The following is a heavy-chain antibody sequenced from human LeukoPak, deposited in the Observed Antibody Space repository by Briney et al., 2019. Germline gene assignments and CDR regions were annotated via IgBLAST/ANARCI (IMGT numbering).Heavy chain of an antibody. CDR2: IYPGDSDT. Sequence: GESLKISCKGSGYSFTSYWIGWVRQMPGKGLEWMGIIYPGDSDTRYSPSFQGQVTISADKSISTAYLQWSSLKASDTAMYYCARHLRSWSYYDSSGYPPVDAFDIWGQGTMVTVSS. D-gene: IGHD3-22*01. CDR3: ARHLRSWSYYDSSGYPPVDAFDI. CDR1: GYSFTSYW. J-gene: IGHJ3*02. V-gene: IGHV5-51*01.